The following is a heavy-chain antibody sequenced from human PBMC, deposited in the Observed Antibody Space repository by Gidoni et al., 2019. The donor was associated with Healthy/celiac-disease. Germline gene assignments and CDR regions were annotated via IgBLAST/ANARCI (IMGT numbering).Heavy chain of an antibody. CDR1: GFTFSSYS. Sequence: EVQLVESGGGLVQPGGSLRLSCAASGFTFSSYSMNWVRQAPGKGLEWVSYISSSSSTIYYADSVKGRFTISRDNAKNSLYLQMNSLRAEDTAVYYCARDGGVVVAATQHFDYWGQGTLVTVSS. V-gene: IGHV3-48*01. J-gene: IGHJ4*02. D-gene: IGHD2-15*01. CDR2: ISSSSSTI. CDR3: ARDGGVVVAATQHFDY.